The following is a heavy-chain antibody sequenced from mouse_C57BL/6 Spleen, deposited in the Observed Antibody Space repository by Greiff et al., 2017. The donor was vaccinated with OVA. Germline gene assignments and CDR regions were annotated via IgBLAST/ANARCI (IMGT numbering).Heavy chain of an antibody. CDR3: AKGGLRRDYAMDY. CDR1: GYTFTSYW. D-gene: IGHD2-4*01. CDR2: INPSNGGT. V-gene: IGHV1-53*01. Sequence: VKLMESGTELVKPGASVKLSCKASGYTFTSYWMHWVKQRPGQGLEWIGNINPSNGGTNYNEKFKSKATLTVDKSSSTAYMQLSSLTSEDSAVYYCAKGGLRRDYAMDYWGQGTSVTVSS. J-gene: IGHJ4*01.